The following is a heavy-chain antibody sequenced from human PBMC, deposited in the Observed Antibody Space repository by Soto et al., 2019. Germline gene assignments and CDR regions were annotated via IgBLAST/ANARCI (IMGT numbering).Heavy chain of an antibody. CDR1: VFPFTTYS. J-gene: IGHJ4*01. V-gene: IGHV3-23*01. D-gene: IGHD6-13*01. CDR2: MSGSGGQT. CDR3: VKDQSPRAGGGSVGDY. Sequence: HPGGSLRLSCATSVFPFTTYSLNLVRQAPGKGLEWVSCMSGSGGQTYHADPVKGRFTLSRENSKKTLSPQMDSLRADDTAIYFCVKDQSPRAGGGSVGDYWG.